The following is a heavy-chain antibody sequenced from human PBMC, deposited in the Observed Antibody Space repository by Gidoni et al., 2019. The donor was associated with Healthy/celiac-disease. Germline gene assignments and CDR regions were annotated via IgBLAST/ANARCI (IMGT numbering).Heavy chain of an antibody. CDR3: AKDLGGERYFDWLSGDYYGMDV. Sequence: EVQLLESGGGLVQPGGSLRLSCAASGFTFSSYAMSGVRQAPGKGLEWVSAISVIGGSTYYADSVKGRFTISRDNSKNTLYLQMNSLRAEDTAVYYCAKDLGGERYFDWLSGDYYGMDVWGQGTTVTVSS. D-gene: IGHD3-9*01. CDR2: ISVIGGST. J-gene: IGHJ6*02. V-gene: IGHV3-23*01. CDR1: GFTFSSYA.